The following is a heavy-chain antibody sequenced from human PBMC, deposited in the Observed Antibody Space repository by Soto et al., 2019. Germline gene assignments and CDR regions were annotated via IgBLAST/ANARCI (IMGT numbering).Heavy chain of an antibody. CDR3: AKESGGPFTYYYDSSGAPQDPYYFDY. Sequence: GGSLRLSCAASGFTFSSYAMSWVRQAPGKGLEWVSAISGSGGSTYYADSVKGRFTISRDNSKNTLYLQMNSLRAEDTAVYYCAKESGGPFTYYYDSSGAPQDPYYFDYWGQGTLVTVSS. D-gene: IGHD3-22*01. J-gene: IGHJ4*02. CDR2: ISGSGGST. CDR1: GFTFSSYA. V-gene: IGHV3-23*01.